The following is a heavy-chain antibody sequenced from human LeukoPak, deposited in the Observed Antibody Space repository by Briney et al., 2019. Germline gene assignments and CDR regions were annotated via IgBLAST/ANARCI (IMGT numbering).Heavy chain of an antibody. CDR2: INSSGRTI. J-gene: IGHJ6*01. CDR3: ARGDEYCSSTSCYAGPSYGLDV. D-gene: IGHD2-2*01. CDR1: GCTFSSYE. V-gene: IGHV3-48*03. Sequence: GGSLTLSCAASGCTFSSYEFNWVRQAPGKGLEWVSYINSSGRTIFYADSVKGRFTISRDNAKNSMYLQMNSLRAEDTAVYHCARGDEYCSSTSCYAGPSYGLDVWGQGTTVTVSS.